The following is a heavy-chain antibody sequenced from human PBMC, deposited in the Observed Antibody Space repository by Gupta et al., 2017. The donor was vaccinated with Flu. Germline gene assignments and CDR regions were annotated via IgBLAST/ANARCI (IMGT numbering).Heavy chain of an antibody. CDR1: GFTFSSSY. D-gene: IGHD6-13*01. CDR3: ARAWDIAAVGAGEFDS. J-gene: IGHJ5*01. CDR2: IRSSKSYI. Sequence: EVQLVESGGGLVKSGGSLRLSCAASGFTFSSSYMNWVRQAQGKGLEWVSSIRSSKSYIYYADTVKGRFTTSRDNAKTSLYLKMNSLGAEDTAVYYCARAWDIAAVGAGEFDSWGQGTLVTVSS. V-gene: IGHV3-21*02.